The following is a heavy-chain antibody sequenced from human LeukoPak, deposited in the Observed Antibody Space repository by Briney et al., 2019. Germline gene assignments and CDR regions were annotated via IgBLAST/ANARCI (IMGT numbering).Heavy chain of an antibody. V-gene: IGHV4-39*01. Sequence: SETLSLTCTVSGGSISSSSYYWGWIRQPPGKGLEWIGSIYYSGSTYYNPSLKSRVTISVDTSKNQFSLKLSSVTAADTAVYYCARIPGLRYFDWLLKGYYYYYMDVWGKGTTVTISS. D-gene: IGHD3-9*01. CDR1: GGSISSSSYY. CDR3: ARIPGLRYFDWLLKGYYYYYMDV. J-gene: IGHJ6*03. CDR2: IYYSGST.